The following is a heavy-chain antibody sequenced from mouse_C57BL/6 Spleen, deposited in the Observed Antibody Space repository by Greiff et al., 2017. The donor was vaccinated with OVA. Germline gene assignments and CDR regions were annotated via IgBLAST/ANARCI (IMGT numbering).Heavy chain of an antibody. CDR2: IDPSDSYT. Sequence: QVQLQQPGAELVKPGASVKLSCKASGYTFTSYWMQWVKQRPGQGLEWIGEIDPSDSYTNYNQKFKGKATLTVDTSSSTAYMQLSSLTSEDSAVYYCARGGPWTMDYWGQGTSVTVSS. CDR1: GYTFTSYW. J-gene: IGHJ4*01. CDR3: ARGGPWTMDY. V-gene: IGHV1-50*01.